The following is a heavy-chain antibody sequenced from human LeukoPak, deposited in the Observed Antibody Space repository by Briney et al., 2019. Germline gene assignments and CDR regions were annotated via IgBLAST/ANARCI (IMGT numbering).Heavy chain of an antibody. CDR2: INHSGST. V-gene: IGHV4-34*01. Sequence: SETLSPTCAVYGGSFSGYYWSWIRQPPGKGLEWIGEINHSGSTNYNPSLKSRVTISVDTSKNQFTLKLSSVTAADTAAYYCARGGRFWSGYYRDYWGQGTLVTVSS. CDR3: ARGGRFWSGYYRDY. J-gene: IGHJ4*02. CDR1: GGSFSGYY. D-gene: IGHD3-3*01.